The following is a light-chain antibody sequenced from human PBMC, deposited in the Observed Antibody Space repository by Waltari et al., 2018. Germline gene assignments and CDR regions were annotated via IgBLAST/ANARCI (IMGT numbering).Light chain of an antibody. Sequence: DIVMTQSPDYLAVSLGERATINCKSSQSVLYSSNNKNYLAWYQQKPGQPPKLLIYCASTRESGVPDRFSGSGSGTDFTLTISSLLAEDVALYYCQQYYTTPPTFGPGTKVDIK. J-gene: IGKJ3*01. V-gene: IGKV4-1*01. CDR3: QQYYTTPPT. CDR2: CAS. CDR1: QSVLYSSNNKNY.